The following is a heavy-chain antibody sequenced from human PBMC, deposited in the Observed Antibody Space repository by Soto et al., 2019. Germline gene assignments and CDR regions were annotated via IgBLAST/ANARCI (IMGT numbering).Heavy chain of an antibody. CDR3: ARARSSRGLGPEYYYYGMDV. D-gene: IGHD3-10*01. CDR1: GGSISSGDYY. CDR2: IYYSGST. J-gene: IGHJ6*02. Sequence: NPSETLSLTCTVSGGSISSGDYYWSWIRQPPGKGLEWIGYIYYSGSTYYNPSLKSRVTISVDTSKNQFSLKLSSVTAADTAVYYCARARSSRGLGPEYYYYGMDVWGQGTTVTVSS. V-gene: IGHV4-30-4*01.